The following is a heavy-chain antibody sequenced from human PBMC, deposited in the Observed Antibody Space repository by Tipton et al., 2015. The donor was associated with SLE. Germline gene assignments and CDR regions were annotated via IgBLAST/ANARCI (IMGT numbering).Heavy chain of an antibody. CDR2: VYYSGTA. Sequence: TLSLTCTVSGASISSRDHYWGWVRQPPGKGLEWIGSVYYSGTAYYNPSLKSRVTMSIDTSNNHFSLKLTSVGAADTAVYYCARRSASRSYYNAYYYDYMDVWGKGTTVTVSS. D-gene: IGHD3-10*01. CDR1: GASISSRDHY. V-gene: IGHV4-39*07. CDR3: ARRSASRSYYNAYYYDYMDV. J-gene: IGHJ6*03.